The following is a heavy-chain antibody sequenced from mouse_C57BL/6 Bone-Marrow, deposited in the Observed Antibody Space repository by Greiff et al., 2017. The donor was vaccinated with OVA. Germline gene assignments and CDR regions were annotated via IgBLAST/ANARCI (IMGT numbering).Heavy chain of an antibody. J-gene: IGHJ3*01. D-gene: IGHD2-9*01. CDR2: IYPGNSDT. CDR1: GYTFTSYW. CDR3: TRAFYGDDGAWFAY. Sequence: VQLQQSGTVLARPGASVKMSCKTSGYTFTSYWMHWVKQRPGQGLEWIGAIYPGNSDTSYNQKFKGKAKLTAVTSASTAYMELSSLTNEDSAVDYCTRAFYGDDGAWFAYWGQGTLVTVSA. V-gene: IGHV1-5*01.